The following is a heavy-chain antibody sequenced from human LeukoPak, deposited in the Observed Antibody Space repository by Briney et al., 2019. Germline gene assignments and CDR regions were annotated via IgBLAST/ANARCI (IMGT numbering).Heavy chain of an antibody. V-gene: IGHV4-30-4*01. Sequence: SETLSLTCTVSGGSMSSGDYYWSWIRQPPGKGLEWIGYIYYSGSTYYNPSLKSRVTISVDTSKNQFSLKLSSVTAADTAVYYCASNRPSQQLVLAFDIWGQGPMVTVSS. CDR2: IYYSGST. CDR1: GGSMSSGDYY. CDR3: ASNRPSQQLVLAFDI. D-gene: IGHD6-13*01. J-gene: IGHJ3*02.